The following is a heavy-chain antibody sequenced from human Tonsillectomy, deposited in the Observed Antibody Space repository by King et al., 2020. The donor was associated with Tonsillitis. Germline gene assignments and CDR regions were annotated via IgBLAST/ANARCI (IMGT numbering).Heavy chain of an antibody. CDR3: ARSPNYYDSSGYSWAFDM. CDR1: GGSISSSNW. Sequence: QLQESGPGLVKPSGTLSLTCAVSGGSISSSNWWSWVRQPPGKGLEWIGEIYHTGRTNYNPSLKSRVAISVDNSKNHFSLELTSVTAADTAVYYCARSPNYYDSSGYSWAFDMWGQGTMVTVSS. V-gene: IGHV4-4*02. D-gene: IGHD3-22*01. J-gene: IGHJ3*02. CDR2: IYHTGRT.